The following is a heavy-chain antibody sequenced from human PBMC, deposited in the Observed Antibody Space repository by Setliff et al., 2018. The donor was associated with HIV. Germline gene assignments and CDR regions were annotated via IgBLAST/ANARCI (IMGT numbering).Heavy chain of an antibody. D-gene: IGHD3-3*01. CDR3: ARDRLPKWGSHYTY. J-gene: IGHJ4*02. CDR2: INPNNDDT. CDR1: GYTFTDYY. V-gene: IGHV1-2*02. Sequence: RASVKVSCKASGYTFTDYYLHWVRQAPGQGLEWMGWINPNNDDTKSAQKFQGRVTMTRDTSISTAYMELSSLRSDDTAVYYCARDRLPKWGSHYTYWGQGTMVTVSS.